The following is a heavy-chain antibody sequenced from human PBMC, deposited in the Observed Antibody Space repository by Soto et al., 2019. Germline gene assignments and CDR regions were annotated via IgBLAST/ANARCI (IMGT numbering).Heavy chain of an antibody. Sequence: QITLKESGPTLVRPTQTLTLTCTFSGFSLSTSGVGLGWILQPPGKALEYLALIYWDDDKRYSPSLRSRLTISKDTSKSQVVLTLTTMDPVDTATYYCAHRNIAAAGSWDVGSFDYWGKGTLVTLSS. CDR3: AHRNIAAAGSWDVGSFDY. D-gene: IGHD6-13*01. V-gene: IGHV2-5*02. CDR2: IYWDDDK. J-gene: IGHJ4*02. CDR1: GFSLSTSGVG.